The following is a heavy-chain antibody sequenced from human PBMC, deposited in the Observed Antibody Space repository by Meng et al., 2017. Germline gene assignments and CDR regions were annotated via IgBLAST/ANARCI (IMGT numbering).Heavy chain of an antibody. V-gene: IGHV3-66*02. Sequence: EVQLVECGGGLVQPGGSLRLSCAASGFTVSSNYMSWVRQAPGKGLEWVSVIYSGGSTYYADSVKGRFTISRDNSKNTLYLQMNSLRAEDTAVYYCASELPGGPNYWYFDLWGRGTLVTVSS. J-gene: IGHJ2*01. CDR3: ASELPGGPNYWYFDL. CDR1: GFTVSSNY. D-gene: IGHD3-10*01. CDR2: IYSGGST.